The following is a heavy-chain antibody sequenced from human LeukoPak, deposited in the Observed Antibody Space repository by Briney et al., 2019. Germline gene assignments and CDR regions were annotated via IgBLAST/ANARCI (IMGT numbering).Heavy chain of an antibody. CDR3: ARDRPPLENGMDV. V-gene: IGHV1-69*13. J-gene: IGHJ6*02. CDR1: GGTFSSYA. CDR2: IIPIFGTA. Sequence: ASVKVSCKASGGTFSSYAISWVRQAPGQGPEWMGGIIPIFGTANYAQKFQGRVTITADESTSTAYMELSSLRSEDTAVYYCARDRPPLENGMDVWGQGTTVTVSS.